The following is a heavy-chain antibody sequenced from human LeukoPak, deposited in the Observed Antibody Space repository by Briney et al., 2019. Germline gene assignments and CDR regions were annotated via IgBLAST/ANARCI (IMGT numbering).Heavy chain of an antibody. J-gene: IGHJ4*02. CDR3: AKDPPGSYREYYFDH. CDR1: GFTFSSYA. D-gene: IGHD1-26*01. V-gene: IGHV3-23*01. CDR2: ISGSGGST. Sequence: PGGSLRLSCAASGFTFSSYAMSWVRQAPGKGLEWVSAISGSGGSTYYADSVKGRFTISRDNPKNTLYLQMNSLRAEDTAVYYCAKDPPGSYREYYFDHWGQGTLVTVSS.